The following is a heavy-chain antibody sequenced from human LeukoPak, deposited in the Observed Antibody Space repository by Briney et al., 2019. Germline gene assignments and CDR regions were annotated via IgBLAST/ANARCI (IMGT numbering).Heavy chain of an antibody. V-gene: IGHV3-7*04. CDR1: GFTFSSYW. CDR3: ARERGVFDY. CDR2: IKEGGSEK. Sequence: GGSLRLSCAASGFTFSSYWMSWVRQAPGKGPEWVANIKEGGSEKHYVDSVKGRFTISRDNAKNSLYLQMNSLKAEDTAVYYCARERGVFDYWGQGTLVTVSS. J-gene: IGHJ4*02. D-gene: IGHD2-8*01.